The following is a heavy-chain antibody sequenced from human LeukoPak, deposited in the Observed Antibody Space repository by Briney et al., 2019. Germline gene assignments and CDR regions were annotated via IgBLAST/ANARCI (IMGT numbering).Heavy chain of an antibody. Sequence: GGSLRLSCAASGFTFSSYSMNWVRQAPGKGLEWVSYISSSSSTIYYADSVKGRFTISRDNAKNSLYLQMNSLRAEDTAVYYCARDPNYGDYLGGYWGQGTLVTVSS. CDR2: ISSSSSTI. V-gene: IGHV3-48*01. D-gene: IGHD4-17*01. J-gene: IGHJ4*02. CDR3: ARDPNYGDYLGGY. CDR1: GFTFSSYS.